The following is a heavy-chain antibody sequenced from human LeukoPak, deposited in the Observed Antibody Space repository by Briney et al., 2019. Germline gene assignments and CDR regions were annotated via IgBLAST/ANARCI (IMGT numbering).Heavy chain of an antibody. D-gene: IGHD6-13*01. CDR3: AKAASSSWPSYYYGMDV. CDR1: GFTFSRYA. J-gene: IGHJ6*02. CDR2: ISGSGGST. V-gene: IGHV3-23*01. Sequence: PGGSLRLSCAASGFTFSRYAMSWVRQAPGKGLEWVSVISGSGGSTNYADSVKGRFTISRDNSKNTLYLQMSSLRVDDTAVYYCAKAASSSWPSYYYGMDVWGQGTTVTVSS.